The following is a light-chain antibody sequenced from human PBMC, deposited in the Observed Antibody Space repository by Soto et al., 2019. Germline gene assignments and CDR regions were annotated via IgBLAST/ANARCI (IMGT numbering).Light chain of an antibody. Sequence: QPVLTQSPSASASLGASVKLTCTRSRRHSSHAIAWHQQQPEQGPRYLMKVNSDGSQNKGDGVPDRFSGSRSGAECYLTISRLQSEDEDDYYCQTWDTGIRVFGGGTKLTVL. CDR2: VNSDGSQ. CDR1: RRHSSHA. CDR3: QTWDTGIRV. V-gene: IGLV4-69*01. J-gene: IGLJ2*01.